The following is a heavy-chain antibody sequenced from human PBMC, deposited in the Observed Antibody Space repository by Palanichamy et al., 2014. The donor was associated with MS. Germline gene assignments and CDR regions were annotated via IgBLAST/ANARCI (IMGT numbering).Heavy chain of an antibody. CDR2: INHSGST. CDR1: GGSFSGYY. V-gene: IGHV4-34*01. D-gene: IGHD6-19*01. Sequence: QVQLQQWGAGLLKPSETLALTCGVYGGSFSGYYWSWIRQPPGKGLEWIGEINHSGSTNYNPSLKSRVIISVDTSKNQFSLKLSSVTAADRAMYYCARGGTWPVRIDYWGQGTLVTVSS. J-gene: IGHJ4*02. CDR3: ARGGTWPVRIDY.